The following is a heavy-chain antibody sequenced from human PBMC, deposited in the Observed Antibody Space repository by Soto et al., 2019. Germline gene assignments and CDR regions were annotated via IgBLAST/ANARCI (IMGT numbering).Heavy chain of an antibody. V-gene: IGHV3-23*01. CDR2: ISGSGGST. D-gene: IGHD2-2*01. CDR3: ANGKYQLLSRRDMYYMDV. J-gene: IGHJ6*03. CDR1: GFTFSSYA. Sequence: GGSLRLSCAASGFTFSSYAMSWVRQAPGKGLEWVSAISGSGGSTYYADSVKGRFTISRDNSKNTLYLQMNSLRAEDTAVYYCANGKYQLLSRRDMYYMDVWGKGTTVTSP.